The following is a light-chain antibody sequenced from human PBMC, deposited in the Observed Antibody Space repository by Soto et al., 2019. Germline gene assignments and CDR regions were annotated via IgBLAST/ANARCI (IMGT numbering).Light chain of an antibody. CDR2: GAS. CDR1: QSVSNNY. CDR3: QQYGSSGT. V-gene: IGKV3-20*01. Sequence: EIVSTQAPGTLSLSRGERATLSCRASQSVSNNYLAWYQQKPGQAPRLLIYGASNRATGIPDRFSGSGSGTDFTLTISRLEPEDFAVYYCQQYGSSGTLGQGTKVDIK. J-gene: IGKJ1*01.